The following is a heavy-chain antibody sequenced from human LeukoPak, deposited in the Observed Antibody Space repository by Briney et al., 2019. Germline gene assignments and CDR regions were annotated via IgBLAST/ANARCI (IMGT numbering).Heavy chain of an antibody. D-gene: IGHD7-27*01. Sequence: GGSLKISCKGSGYSFTSYWIGWVRQGTGQGPEWMGWMSPKSGNTGYAQKFQGRVTMTRDTSINTAYMELSGLISEDTAVYYCTRGPPNWGYDFWGQGTLVTVSS. CDR1: GYSFTSYW. J-gene: IGHJ4*02. V-gene: IGHV1-8*02. CDR2: MSPKSGNT. CDR3: TRGPPNWGYDF.